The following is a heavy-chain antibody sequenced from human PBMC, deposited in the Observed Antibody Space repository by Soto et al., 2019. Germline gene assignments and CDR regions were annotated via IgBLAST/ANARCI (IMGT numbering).Heavy chain of an antibody. CDR1: GGSISSYY. CDR3: ARQIHSGYDWFNYFDY. Sequence: SESLSLTCTVSGGSISSYYWSWIRQPPGKGLEWIGYIYYSGSTNYNPSLKSRVTISVDTSKNQFSLKLSSVTAADTAVYYCARQIHSGYDWFNYFDYWGQGTLVTVSS. CDR2: IYYSGST. D-gene: IGHD5-12*01. J-gene: IGHJ4*02. V-gene: IGHV4-59*08.